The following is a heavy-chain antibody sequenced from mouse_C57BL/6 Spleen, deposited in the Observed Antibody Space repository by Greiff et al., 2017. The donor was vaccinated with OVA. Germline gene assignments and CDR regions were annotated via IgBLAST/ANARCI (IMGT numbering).Heavy chain of an antibody. J-gene: IGHJ4*01. Sequence: QVQLQQPGAELVKPGASVKVSCKASGYTFTSYWMHWVKQRPGQGLEWIGRIHPSDSDTNYTQKFKGQATLTVDKSSSTAYMQLSSLTSEDTAVYDCAIAHYYGSDYYAMDYWGQGTSVTVSS. CDR3: AIAHYYGSDYYAMDY. D-gene: IGHD1-1*01. V-gene: IGHV1-74*01. CDR1: GYTFTSYW. CDR2: IHPSDSDT.